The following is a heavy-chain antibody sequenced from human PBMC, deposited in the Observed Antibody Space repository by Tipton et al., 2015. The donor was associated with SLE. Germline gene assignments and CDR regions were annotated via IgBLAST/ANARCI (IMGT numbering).Heavy chain of an antibody. CDR2: INHSGST. CDR3: ARGEDPDPFDS. Sequence: LRLSCTVSGGSVSSYYWSWIRQPPGKGLEWIGEINHSGSTNYNPSLKSRVTISVDTSKNQFSLKLSSVTAADTAVYSCARGEDPDPFDSWGRGTMVTVSS. J-gene: IGHJ3*02. V-gene: IGHV4-34*01. CDR1: GGSVSSYY.